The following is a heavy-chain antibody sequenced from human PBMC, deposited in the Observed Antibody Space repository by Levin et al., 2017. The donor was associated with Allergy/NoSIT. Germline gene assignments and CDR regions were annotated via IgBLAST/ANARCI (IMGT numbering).Heavy chain of an antibody. CDR1: GFTFSDYF. CDR2: ISGSGSTI. Sequence: GGSLRLSCAASGFTFSDYFMSWIRQAPGKGLEWVSYISGSGSTIYYADSVKGRFPISRDNAKNSLYLQMNSLRVEDTAVYYCARDDPAEQWLLPDYWGQGTRVTVSS. V-gene: IGHV3-11*01. D-gene: IGHD6-19*01. J-gene: IGHJ4*02. CDR3: ARDDPAEQWLLPDY.